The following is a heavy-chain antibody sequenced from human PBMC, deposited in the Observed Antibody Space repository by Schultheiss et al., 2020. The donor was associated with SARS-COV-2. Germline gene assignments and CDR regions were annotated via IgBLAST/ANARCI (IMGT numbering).Heavy chain of an antibody. CDR1: GFTFSSYS. V-gene: IGHV3-21*01. Sequence: SCAASGFTFSSYSMNWVRQAPGKGLEWVSSISSSSSYIYYADSVKGRFTISRDNAKNSLYLQMNSLRAEDTAVYYCARRKGDRVAYYYYGMDVWGQGTTVTVSS. CDR2: ISSSSSYI. J-gene: IGHJ6*02. CDR3: ARRKGDRVAYYYYGMDV. D-gene: IGHD3-16*01.